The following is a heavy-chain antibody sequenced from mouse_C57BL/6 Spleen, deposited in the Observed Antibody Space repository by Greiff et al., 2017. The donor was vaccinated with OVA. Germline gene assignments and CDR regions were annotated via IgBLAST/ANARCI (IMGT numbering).Heavy chain of an antibody. J-gene: IGHJ4*01. CDR2: IYPGDGDT. CDR1: GYAFSSSW. CDR3: EGGDYYAMDY. V-gene: IGHV1-82*01. Sequence: QVQLQQSGPELVKPGASVKISCKASGYAFSSSWMNWVKQRPGKGLEWIGRIYPGDGDTNYNGKFKGKATLTADKSSSTAYMQLSSLTSEDSAVYSWEGGDYYAMDYWGQGTSVTVSS.